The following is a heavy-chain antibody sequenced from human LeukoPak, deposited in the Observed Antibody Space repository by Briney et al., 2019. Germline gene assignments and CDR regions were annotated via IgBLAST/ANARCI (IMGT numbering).Heavy chain of an antibody. J-gene: IGHJ4*02. V-gene: IGHV3-21*01. CDR1: GFTFSSYS. CDR2: MTGSSSHI. CDR3: AREGNQWDLGRPFDY. D-gene: IGHD1-26*01. Sequence: GRSLRLSCAASGFTFSSYSMNWVRQAPGKGLEWVSSMTGSSSHIYYADSVKGRFTISRDNAKNSLYLQMNSLRAEDTAIYFCAREGNQWDLGRPFDYWGQGTLVTVSS.